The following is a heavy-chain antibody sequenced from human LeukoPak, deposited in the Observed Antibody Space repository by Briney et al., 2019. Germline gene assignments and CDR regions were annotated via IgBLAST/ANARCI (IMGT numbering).Heavy chain of an antibody. CDR1: GGTFSSYA. V-gene: IGHV1-69*01. CDR2: IIPIFGTA. Sequence: SVKVSCKASGGTFSSYAISWVRQAPGQGLEWMGGIIPIFGTANYAQKFQGRVTITADESTSTAYMELSSLRSEDTAVYYCAREAPYCGGDYYSHFDYWGQGTLVTVSS. J-gene: IGHJ4*02. D-gene: IGHD2-21*01. CDR3: AREAPYCGGDYYSHFDY.